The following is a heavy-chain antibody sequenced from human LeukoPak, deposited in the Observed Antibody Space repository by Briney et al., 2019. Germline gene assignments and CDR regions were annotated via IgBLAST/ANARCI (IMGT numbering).Heavy chain of an antibody. J-gene: IGHJ4*02. CDR1: GYTFTSYY. V-gene: IGHV1-46*01. Sequence: ASVKVSCKASGYTFTSYYMHWVRQAPGQGLEWMGIINPSGGSTSYAQKFQGRVTMTRDTSTSRVYMELSSLRSDDTAVYYCAKVHCISTNCNHIWTYFDYWGQGTLVTVSS. D-gene: IGHD2-2*01. CDR2: INPSGGST. CDR3: AKVHCISTNCNHIWTYFDY.